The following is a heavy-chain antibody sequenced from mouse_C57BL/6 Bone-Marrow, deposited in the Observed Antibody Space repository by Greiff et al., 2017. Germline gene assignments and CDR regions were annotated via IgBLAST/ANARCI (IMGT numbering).Heavy chain of an antibody. V-gene: IGHV1-64*01. D-gene: IGHD1-1*02. CDR3: ARGRGGPWFAY. CDR1: GYTFTNYW. J-gene: IGHJ3*01. Sequence: QVQLQQPGAELVKPGASVKLSCKASGYTFTNYWMLWVKQRPGQGLEWIGMMHPNGGSPDYNEKFKSEATLTAEKSSSTAYMQLSSLTSEDSAVYFCARGRGGPWFAYWGQGTLVTVSA. CDR2: MHPNGGSP.